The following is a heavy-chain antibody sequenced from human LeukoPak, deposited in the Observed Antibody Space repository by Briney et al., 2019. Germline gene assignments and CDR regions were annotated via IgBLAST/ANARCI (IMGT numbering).Heavy chain of an antibody. CDR1: GGTFSSYA. CDR2: IIPIFGTA. CDR3: ARLGHCGETNCYSDFYYMDV. V-gene: IGHV1-69*13. Sequence: EASVKVSCKASGGTFSSYAISWVRQAPGQGLEWMGGIIPIFGTANYARKFQDRVTITADESTATAYMELSSLTSEDTAIYFCARLGHCGETNCYSDFYYMDVWGKGTTVIVSS. J-gene: IGHJ6*03. D-gene: IGHD2-21*01.